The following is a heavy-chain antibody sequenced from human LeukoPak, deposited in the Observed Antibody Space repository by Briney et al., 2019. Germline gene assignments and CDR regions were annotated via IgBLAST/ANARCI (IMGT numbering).Heavy chain of an antibody. D-gene: IGHD6-19*01. CDR2: IIPILGIA. J-gene: IGHJ6*02. CDR1: GGTFRSYA. V-gene: IGHV1-69*04. CDR3: ARDQSSGWHRGIYYYGMDV. Sequence: VKVSCQASGGTFRSYAISWVRQAPGQGLEWMGRIIPILGIANYAQKFQGRVTITADKSTSTAYMELSSLRSEDTAVYYCARDQSSGWHRGIYYYGMDVWGQGTTVTVSS.